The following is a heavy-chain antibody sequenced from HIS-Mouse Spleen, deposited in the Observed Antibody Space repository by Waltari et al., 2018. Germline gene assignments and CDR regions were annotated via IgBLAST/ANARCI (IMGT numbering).Heavy chain of an antibody. CDR2: IYYSGRT. V-gene: IGHV4-39*07. J-gene: IGHJ3*02. Sequence: QLQLQESGPGLVKPSETLSLTCTVSGGSISSSSYYWGWIRQPPGKGLEWIGSIYYSGRTYYNPSLTSRVTISVDTSKNQCSLKLSSVTAADTAVYYCARAPTGFLEWFDAFDIWGQGTMVTVSS. D-gene: IGHD3-3*01. CDR3: ARAPTGFLEWFDAFDI. CDR1: GGSISSSSYY.